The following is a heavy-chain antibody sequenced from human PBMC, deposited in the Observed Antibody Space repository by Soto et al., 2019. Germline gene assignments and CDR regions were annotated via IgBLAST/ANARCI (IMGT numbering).Heavy chain of an antibody. J-gene: IGHJ4*02. CDR1: GGSISSSNW. CDR3: ARGSERVFGELLGAPARAYYFDY. Sequence: PSETLSLTCAVSGGSISSSNWWSWVRQPPGKGLEWIGEIYHSGSTNYNPSLKSRVTISVDKSKNQFSLKLSSVTAADTAVYYCARGSERVFGELLGAPARAYYFDYWGQSTLVTVSS. V-gene: IGHV4-4*02. D-gene: IGHD3-10*02. CDR2: IYHSGST.